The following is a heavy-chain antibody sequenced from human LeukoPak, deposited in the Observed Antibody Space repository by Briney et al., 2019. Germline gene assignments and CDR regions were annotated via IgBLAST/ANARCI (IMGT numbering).Heavy chain of an antibody. CDR3: AREHSNYVPSDAFDI. CDR2: IYYSGST. D-gene: IGHD1-7*01. J-gene: IGHJ3*02. CDR1: GGSISSGGYY. V-gene: IGHV4-31*03. Sequence: PSETLSLTFTVSGGSISSGGYYWSWIRQHPGKGLEWIGYIYYSGSTYYNPSLKSRVTISVDTSKNQFSLKLSSVTAADTAVYYCAREHSNYVPSDAFDIWGQGTMVTVSS.